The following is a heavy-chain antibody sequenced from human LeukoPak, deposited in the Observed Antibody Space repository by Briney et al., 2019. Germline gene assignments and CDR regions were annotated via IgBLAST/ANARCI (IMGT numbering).Heavy chain of an antibody. J-gene: IGHJ4*02. V-gene: IGHV3-23*01. CDR3: AKDDNSGYYPIFDY. CDR2: ITGSGANT. Sequence: GGSLRLSCAASGFTVSNNFMSWVRQAPGKGLEWVSAITGSGANTYYADSVKGRFTISRDNSKNTLFLQMNSLRAEDTAVYYCAKDDNSGYYPIFDYWGQGTLVTVSS. CDR1: GFTVSNNF. D-gene: IGHD3-22*01.